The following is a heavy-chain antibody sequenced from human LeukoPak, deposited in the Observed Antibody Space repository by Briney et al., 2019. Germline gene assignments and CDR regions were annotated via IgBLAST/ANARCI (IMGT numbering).Heavy chain of an antibody. CDR1: GGSISSGSYY. V-gene: IGHV4-61*02. D-gene: IGHD5-24*01. J-gene: IGHJ4*02. Sequence: SRTLSLTCTVSGGSISSGSYYWSWIRQPAGKGLEWIGRIYTSGSTNYNPSLKSRVTISVDTSKNQFSLKLSSVTAADTAVYYCARDGLEMATFYFDYWGQGTLVTVSS. CDR2: IYTSGST. CDR3: ARDGLEMATFYFDY.